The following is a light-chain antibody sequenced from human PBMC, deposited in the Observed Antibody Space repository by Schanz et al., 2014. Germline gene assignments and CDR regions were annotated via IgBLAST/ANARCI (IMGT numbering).Light chain of an antibody. CDR3: QQSYSVPYT. V-gene: IGKV1-9*01. J-gene: IGKJ2*01. Sequence: IQLTQSPSSLSASVGDRVTITCRASQGISSYLAWYQQKPGKAPKLLIYAASTLQSGVPSRFSGSGSGTEFTLTISSLQPEDFATYYCQQSYSVPYTFGQGTKLEIK. CDR2: AAS. CDR1: QGISSY.